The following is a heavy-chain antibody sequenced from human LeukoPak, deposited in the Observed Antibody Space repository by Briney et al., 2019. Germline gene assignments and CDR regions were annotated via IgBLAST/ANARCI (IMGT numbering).Heavy chain of an antibody. J-gene: IGHJ5*02. CDR1: GFTFSSYG. CDR3: AREYFDNTKGNWFDP. CDR2: ISNSGGGNT. D-gene: IGHD3-22*01. V-gene: IGHV3-23*01. Sequence: PGGSLRLSCAASGFTFSSYGMSWVRQAPGKGLEWVSAISNSGGGNTYYTDSVKGRFTISRDNSKNTLYLQVNSLRAEDTAVYYCAREYFDNTKGNWFDPWGQGTLVTASS.